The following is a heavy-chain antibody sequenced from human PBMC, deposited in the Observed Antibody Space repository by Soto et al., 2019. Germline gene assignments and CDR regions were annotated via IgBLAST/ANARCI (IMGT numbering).Heavy chain of an antibody. CDR2: IRAKSNKYAT. J-gene: IGHJ4*02. D-gene: IGHD1-26*01. CDR3: NSGSYYSSI. V-gene: IGHV3-73*01. Sequence: VGSLRLSCAASGFSFSGSAIHWVRQASGKGLEWVGRIRAKSNKYATLYAESLKGRFTISRDDSRSTAYLEMNSLKTEDTAVYYCNSGSYYSSIWGQGTLVTVSS. CDR1: GFSFSGSA.